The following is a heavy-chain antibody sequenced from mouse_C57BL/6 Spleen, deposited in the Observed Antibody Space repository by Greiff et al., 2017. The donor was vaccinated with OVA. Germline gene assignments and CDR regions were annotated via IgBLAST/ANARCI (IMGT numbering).Heavy chain of an antibody. CDR3: ARGGVVATPYAMDY. CDR2: ISSGSSTI. Sequence: EVKVEESGGGLVKPGGSLKLSCAASGFTFSDYGMHWVRQAPEKGLEWVAYISSGSSTIYYADTVKGRFTISRDNAKNTLFLQMTSLRSEDTAMYYCARGGVVATPYAMDYWGQGTSVTVSS. J-gene: IGHJ4*01. D-gene: IGHD1-1*01. CDR1: GFTFSDYG. V-gene: IGHV5-17*01.